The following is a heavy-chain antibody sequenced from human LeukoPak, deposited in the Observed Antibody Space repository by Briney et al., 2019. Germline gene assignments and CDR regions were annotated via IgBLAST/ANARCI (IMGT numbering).Heavy chain of an antibody. Sequence: GGSLRLSCAASGFTFSSYWMSRVRQAPGKGLEWVANIKEDGSEKFYEDSVKGRFTISRDNAKNSLFLQMNSLRAEDAAVYYCAKAERDHYYYYMDVWGKGTTVTVSS. V-gene: IGHV3-7*01. D-gene: IGHD1-1*01. CDR3: AKAERDHYYYYMDV. J-gene: IGHJ6*03. CDR1: GFTFSSYW. CDR2: IKEDGSEK.